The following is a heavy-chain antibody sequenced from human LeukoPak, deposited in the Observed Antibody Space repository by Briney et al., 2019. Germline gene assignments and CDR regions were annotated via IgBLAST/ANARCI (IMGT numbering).Heavy chain of an antibody. CDR2: IYHSGST. Sequence: SETLSLTCTVFGYSISSGYYWGWIRQPPGKGLEWIGSIYHSGSTYYNPSLKSRVTISVDTSKNQFSLKLSSVTAADTAVYYCARVVGGPLDYWGQGTLVTVSS. CDR1: GYSISSGYY. J-gene: IGHJ4*02. CDR3: ARVVGGPLDY. D-gene: IGHD2-15*01. V-gene: IGHV4-38-2*02.